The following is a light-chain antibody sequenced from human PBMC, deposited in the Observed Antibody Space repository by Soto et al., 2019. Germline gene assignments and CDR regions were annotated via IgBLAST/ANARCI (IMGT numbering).Light chain of an antibody. V-gene: IGLV2-14*01. CDR1: SSDVGAYDY. CDR3: SLYTSENTYV. Sequence: QSALAQPASVSGSPGQSITISCTGTSSDVGAYDYVSWYQQHPGKAPKLLIYGVTNRPSGISYRFSGSKSANTASLTISGLQAADEADYYCSLYTSENTYVFGTGTNLTVL. CDR2: GVT. J-gene: IGLJ1*01.